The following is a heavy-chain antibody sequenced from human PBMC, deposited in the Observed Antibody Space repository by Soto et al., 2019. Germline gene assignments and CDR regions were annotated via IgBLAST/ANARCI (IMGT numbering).Heavy chain of an antibody. CDR3: ASQSSEWLLFAS. D-gene: IGHD5-12*01. Sequence: EVQLVESGGGLVQPGGSLRLSCAASGFTFSSYSMNWVRQAPGKGLEWVSYISSSSSTIYYADSVKGRFTISRDNAKNSLYLQMHSLRVEDTAVYYCASQSSEWLLFASWGQGTLVTVSS. CDR2: ISSSSSTI. CDR1: GFTFSSYS. J-gene: IGHJ4*02. V-gene: IGHV3-48*01.